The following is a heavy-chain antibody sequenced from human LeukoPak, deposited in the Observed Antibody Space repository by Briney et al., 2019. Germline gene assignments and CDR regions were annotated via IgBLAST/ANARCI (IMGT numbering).Heavy chain of an antibody. D-gene: IGHD2-2*01. V-gene: IGHV4-30-2*01. J-gene: IGHJ1*01. CDR3: ARGYEGYQLLSQYFQH. CDR2: IYHSGST. Sequence: SETLSLTCTVSGGSISSGGYYWSWIRQLPGKGLEWIGYIYHSGSTYYNPSLKSRVTISVDRSKNQFSLKLSSVTAADTAVYYCARGYEGYQLLSQYFQHRGQGTLVTVSS. CDR1: GGSISSGGYY.